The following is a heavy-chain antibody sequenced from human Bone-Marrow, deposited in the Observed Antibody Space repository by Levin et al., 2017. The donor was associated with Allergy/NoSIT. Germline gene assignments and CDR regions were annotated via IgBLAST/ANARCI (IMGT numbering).Heavy chain of an antibody. CDR3: ASPLGSQQLVPWADPGDREFDY. Sequence: GESLKISCKASGYTFTGYYMHWVRQAPGQGLEWMGRINPNSGGTNYAQKFQGRVTMTRDTSISTAYMELSRLRSDDTAVYYCASPLGSQQLVPWADPGDREFDYWGQGTLVTVSS. J-gene: IGHJ4*02. CDR1: GYTFTGYY. D-gene: IGHD6-13*01. CDR2: INPNSGGT. V-gene: IGHV1-2*06.